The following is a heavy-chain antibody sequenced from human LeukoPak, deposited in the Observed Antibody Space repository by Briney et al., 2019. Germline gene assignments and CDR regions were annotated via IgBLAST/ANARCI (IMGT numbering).Heavy chain of an antibody. CDR1: GGTFSSYA. CDR2: IFLIFGTA. CDR3: ARDQGSSGYYSDDDDAFDI. V-gene: IGHV1-69*13. D-gene: IGHD3-22*01. Sequence: GASVKVSCKSSGGTFSSYAISWVRQAPGQGLEWMGGIFLIFGTANYVQKFQGRVTITADESTSTAYMELSSLRSEDTAVYYCARDQGSSGYYSDDDDAFDIWGQGTMVTVSS. J-gene: IGHJ3*02.